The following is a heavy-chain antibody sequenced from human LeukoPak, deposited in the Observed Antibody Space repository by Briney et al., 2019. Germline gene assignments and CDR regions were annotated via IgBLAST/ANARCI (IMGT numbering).Heavy chain of an antibody. CDR1: GGLISSGSSY. CDR3: ATDTYMDTFNY. D-gene: IGHD2/OR15-2a*01. CDR2: IYTSGSI. Sequence: PSETLSLTCTVSGGLISSGSSYWSWIRQPAWEGLEWIGRIYTSGSIDYNPSLKSRVSFSVDTSKNQFSLKLSSVTAADTAVYYCATDTYMDTFNYWGQGTLVTVSS. V-gene: IGHV4-61*02. J-gene: IGHJ4*02.